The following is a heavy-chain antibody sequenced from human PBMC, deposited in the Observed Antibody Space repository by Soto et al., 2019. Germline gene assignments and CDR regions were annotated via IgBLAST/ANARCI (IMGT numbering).Heavy chain of an antibody. D-gene: IGHD3-22*01. CDR1: GGSFSGYY. J-gene: IGHJ4*02. CDR2: INLSGST. V-gene: IGHV4-34*01. Sequence: SETLSLTCAVYGGSFSGYYWSWIRQPPGKGLEWIGEINLSGSTNYNPSLKSRVTISVDTSKNQFSLKLSSVTAADTAVYYCARGGNYYDSSGYYYDYWGQGTLVTV. CDR3: ARGGNYYDSSGYYYDY.